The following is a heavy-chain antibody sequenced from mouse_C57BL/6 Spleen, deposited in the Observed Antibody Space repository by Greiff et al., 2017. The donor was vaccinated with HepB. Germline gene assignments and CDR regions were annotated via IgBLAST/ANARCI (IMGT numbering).Heavy chain of an antibody. J-gene: IGHJ2*01. CDR1: GYTFTSYG. Sequence: VQLQESGAELARPGASVKLSCKASGYTFTSYGISWVKQRTGQGLEWIGEIYPRSGNTYYNEKFKGKATLTADKSSSTAYMELRSLTSEDSAVYFCLNYYGSSYGFDYWGQGTTLTVSS. CDR3: LNYYGSSYGFDY. CDR2: IYPRSGNT. V-gene: IGHV1-81*01. D-gene: IGHD1-1*01.